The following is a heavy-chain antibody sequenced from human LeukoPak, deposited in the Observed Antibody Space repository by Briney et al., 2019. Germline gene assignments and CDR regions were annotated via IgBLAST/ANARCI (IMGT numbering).Heavy chain of an antibody. D-gene: IGHD3-10*01. V-gene: IGHV4-38-2*02. CDR2: IYHSGST. CDR1: GYSISSGYY. CDR3: ASQDSGSYYGLFRDHYYYYGMDV. J-gene: IGHJ6*02. Sequence: SETLSLTCTVSGYSISSGYYWGWIRQPPGKGLEWIGSIYHSGSTYYNPSLKSRVTISVDTSKNQFSLKLSSVTAADTAVYYCASQDSGSYYGLFRDHYYYYGMDVWGQGTTVTVSS.